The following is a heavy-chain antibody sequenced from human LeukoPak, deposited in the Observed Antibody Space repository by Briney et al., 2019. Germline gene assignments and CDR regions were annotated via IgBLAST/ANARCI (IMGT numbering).Heavy chain of an antibody. V-gene: IGHV1-24*01. CDR1: GYSLTELA. D-gene: IGHD3-3*01. CDR2: FDPEDGET. CDR3: ASNSYYDFWSGYSHAFDI. J-gene: IGHJ3*02. Sequence: GASVKVSCKVSGYSLTELAMHWVRQAPGKGLGWMGFFDPEDGETIYAQKFQGRVTMTEDTSTDTAYMELSSLRSEDTAVYYCASNSYYDFWSGYSHAFDIWGQGTMVTVSS.